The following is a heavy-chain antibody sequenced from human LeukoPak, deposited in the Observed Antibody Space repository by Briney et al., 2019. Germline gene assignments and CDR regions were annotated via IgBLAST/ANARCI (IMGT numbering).Heavy chain of an antibody. CDR3: ARVPTGGYYFDY. D-gene: IGHD1-1*01. CDR1: GFTFSSYW. Sequence: GGSLRLSCAASGFTFSSYWMHWVRQGPGKGLEWVSVIYSGGSTYYADSVKGRFTISRDNSKNTLYLQINSLRAEDTAVYYCARVPTGGYYFDYWGQGTLVTVSS. V-gene: IGHV3-66*01. CDR2: IYSGGST. J-gene: IGHJ4*02.